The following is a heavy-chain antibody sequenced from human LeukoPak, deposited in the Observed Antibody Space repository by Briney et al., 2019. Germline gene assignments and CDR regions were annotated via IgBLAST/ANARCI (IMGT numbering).Heavy chain of an antibody. V-gene: IGHV5-51*01. Sequence: GESLKIPCKGSGYTFTSYWIGWVRQMPGKGLEWMGIIYPGDSNTKYSPSFRGQVTISADRSINTAYLQWSSLKASDTAMYYCARCTSSWDFYFDSWGRGTLVTVSS. CDR1: GYTFTSYW. CDR2: IYPGDSNT. J-gene: IGHJ4*02. D-gene: IGHD6-13*01. CDR3: ARCTSSWDFYFDS.